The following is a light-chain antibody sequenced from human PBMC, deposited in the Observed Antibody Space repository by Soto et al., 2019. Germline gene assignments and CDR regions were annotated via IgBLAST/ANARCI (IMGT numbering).Light chain of an antibody. J-gene: IGKJ2*01. CDR3: QQYNSYSGP. CDR2: DAS. V-gene: IGKV1-5*01. CDR1: QSISSW. Sequence: DIQMTQSPSTLSASVGDRVTDTCRASQSISSWLAWYQQKPGKAPKLLIYDASSLESGVPSRFSGSGSGTEFTLTISSLQPDDFATYYCQQYNSYSGPFGQGTKLEIK.